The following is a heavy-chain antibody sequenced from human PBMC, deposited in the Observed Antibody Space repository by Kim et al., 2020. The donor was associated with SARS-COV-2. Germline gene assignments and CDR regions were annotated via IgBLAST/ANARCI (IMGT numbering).Heavy chain of an antibody. CDR3: ARGITFGGVIVIRRAWFDP. J-gene: IGHJ5*02. CDR2: IYYSGST. V-gene: IGHV4-61*01. D-gene: IGHD3-16*02. CDR1: GGSVSSGSYY. Sequence: SETLSLTCTVSGGSVSSGSYYWSWIRQPPGKGLEWIGYIYYSGSTNYNPSLKSRVTISVDTSKIQFSLKLSSVTAADTAVYYCARGITFGGVIVIRRAWFDPWGQGTLVTVSS.